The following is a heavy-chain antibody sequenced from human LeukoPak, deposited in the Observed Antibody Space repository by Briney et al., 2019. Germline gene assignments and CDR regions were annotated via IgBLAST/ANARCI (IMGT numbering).Heavy chain of an antibody. CDR2: FDPEDGET. Sequence: ASVKVSCKVSGYTLTELSMHWVRQAPGKGLEWMGGFDPEDGETIYAQKFQGRVTMTEDTSTDIAYMELSSLRSEDTAVYYCARGHGRYFDWLLTSTTYYYYYMDVWGKGTTVTISS. D-gene: IGHD3-9*01. V-gene: IGHV1-24*01. J-gene: IGHJ6*03. CDR3: ARGHGRYFDWLLTSTTYYYYYMDV. CDR1: GYTLTELS.